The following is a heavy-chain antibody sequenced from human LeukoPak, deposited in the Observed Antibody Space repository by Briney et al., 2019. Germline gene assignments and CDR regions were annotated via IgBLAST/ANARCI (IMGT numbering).Heavy chain of an antibody. V-gene: IGHV4-39*07. CDR2: IYTSGTT. CDR3: ARDMGTFDT. CDR1: GGSISSSSYY. Sequence: SETLSLTCTVSGGSISSSSYYWGWIRQPPGKGLEWIGRIYTSGTTNYNPSLKSRVTLSVDTSKNQFSLKLSSVTAADTAVYFCARDMGTFDTWGQGTMVTVSS. D-gene: IGHD7-27*01. J-gene: IGHJ3*02.